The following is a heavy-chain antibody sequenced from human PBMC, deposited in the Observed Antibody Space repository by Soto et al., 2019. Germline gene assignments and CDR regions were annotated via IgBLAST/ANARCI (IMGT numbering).Heavy chain of an antibody. D-gene: IGHD2-8*02. Sequence: GASVKVSCKASGYTITTYVMHWVRQAPGQRLEWMGWINAGSLDTKYSQKFQGRVTITRDTSASTAYMELSSLRSEDTAVYYCAGEGISGGFDYWGPGTLVTVSS. J-gene: IGHJ4*02. CDR2: INAGSLDT. CDR1: GYTITTYV. V-gene: IGHV1-3*01. CDR3: AGEGISGGFDY.